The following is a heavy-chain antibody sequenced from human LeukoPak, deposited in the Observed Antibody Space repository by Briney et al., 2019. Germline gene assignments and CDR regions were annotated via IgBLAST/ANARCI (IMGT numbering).Heavy chain of an antibody. Sequence: SVKVSCTASGGTFSNYAINWVRQAPGQGLEWMGGIIPIFSTANYAQKFQGRVTITADKSTNTAHMELSSLRSDDTAVFYCARGRVNTMIRGIIPPFDYWGQGTLVTVSS. CDR3: ARGRVNTMIRGIIPPFDY. V-gene: IGHV1-69*06. D-gene: IGHD3-10*01. J-gene: IGHJ4*02. CDR2: IIPIFSTA. CDR1: GGTFSNYA.